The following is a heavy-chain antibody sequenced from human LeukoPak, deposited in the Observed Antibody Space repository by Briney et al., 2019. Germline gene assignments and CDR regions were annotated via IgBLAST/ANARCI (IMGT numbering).Heavy chain of an antibody. Sequence: SETLSLTCTVSGGSISSYYWSWIRQPAGKGLEWIGRIYTSGSTNYNPSLKSRVTMSVDTSKNQFSLKLSFVTAADTAVYYCARDSSSWYYYYMDVWGKGTTVTISS. CDR2: IYTSGST. V-gene: IGHV4-4*07. CDR1: GGSISSYY. D-gene: IGHD6-13*01. CDR3: ARDSSSWYYYYMDV. J-gene: IGHJ6*03.